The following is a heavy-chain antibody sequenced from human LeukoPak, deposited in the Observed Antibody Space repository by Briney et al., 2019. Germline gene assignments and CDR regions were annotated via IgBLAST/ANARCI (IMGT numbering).Heavy chain of an antibody. CDR2: ITRDGADK. Sequence: PGGSLRLSCVASGITFTNYGIHWVRQAPGKGLQWMTSITRDGADKYYADSVKGRFTISRDNSKDTVCLQMNSLRVDDTGTYYCSAPFDYWGQGILVTVSP. D-gene: IGHD6-6*01. V-gene: IGHV3-30*03. CDR1: GITFTNYG. J-gene: IGHJ4*02. CDR3: SAPFDY.